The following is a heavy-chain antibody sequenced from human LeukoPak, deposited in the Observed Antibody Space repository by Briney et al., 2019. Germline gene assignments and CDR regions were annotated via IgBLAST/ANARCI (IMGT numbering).Heavy chain of an antibody. J-gene: IGHJ5*02. CDR2: IYTSGST. V-gene: IGHV4-4*07. Sequence: SETLSLTRTVSGGSISSYYWSWIRQPAGKGLEWIGRIYTSGSTNYNPSLKSRVTISVDTSKNQFSLKLSSVTAADTAVYYCARGLHYDSSEDWFDPWGQGTLVTVSS. D-gene: IGHD3-22*01. CDR1: GGSISSYY. CDR3: ARGLHYDSSEDWFDP.